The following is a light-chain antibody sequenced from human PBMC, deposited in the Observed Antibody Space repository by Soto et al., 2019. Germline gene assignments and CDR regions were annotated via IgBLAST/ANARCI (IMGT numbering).Light chain of an antibody. V-gene: IGKV3-20*01. J-gene: IGKJ4*01. CDR2: GAS. Sequence: ENVLTQSPGTLSLSPGERATLSCRASQTVYNGFLAWYQQKPGQAPRLLIYGASSRATGIPDRFSGSGSGTDFTLTISSLEPEDFAVYYCQQYGSSPRVTFGGGTKVEIK. CDR3: QQYGSSPRVT. CDR1: QTVYNGF.